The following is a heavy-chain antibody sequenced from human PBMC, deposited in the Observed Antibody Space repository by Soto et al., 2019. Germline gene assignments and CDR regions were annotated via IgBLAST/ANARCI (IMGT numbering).Heavy chain of an antibody. J-gene: IGHJ4*02. D-gene: IGHD3-9*01. CDR3: PRRLYDILTAPFDY. Sequence: QVQLVESGGGVVQPGRSLRLSCAASGFTYSSYAMHWVRQAPGKGLEWVAVISYDGSNKYYADSVKGRFTISRDNSKNTLYLQMNSLRAEDTAVYYCPRRLYDILTAPFDYRGQGTLVTVSS. V-gene: IGHV3-30-3*01. CDR2: ISYDGSNK. CDR1: GFTYSSYA.